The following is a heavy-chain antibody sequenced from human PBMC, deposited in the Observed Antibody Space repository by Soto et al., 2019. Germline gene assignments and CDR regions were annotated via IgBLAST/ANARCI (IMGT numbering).Heavy chain of an antibody. D-gene: IGHD6-13*01. CDR3: ARIAAAATNFAY. CDR1: GGSISSSKW. CDR2: IYHSRST. Sequence: PWGTLSLTCAVSGGSISSSKWWSWVRQPPGKGLEWIGEIYHSRSTHYNPSLKSRVTISVDQSKNQFSLKLSSVTAADTAVYYCARIAAAATNFAYWRQGRPLTVS. J-gene: IGHJ4*02. V-gene: IGHV4-4*02.